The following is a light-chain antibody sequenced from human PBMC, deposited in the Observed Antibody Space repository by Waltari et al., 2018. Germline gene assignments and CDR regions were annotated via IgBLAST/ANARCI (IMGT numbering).Light chain of an antibody. CDR2: DVF. J-gene: IGLJ1*01. CDR3: SSYTTNRHYV. CDR1: NSDVGAYDY. Sequence: QSDLTQPASVSGSPGQSITISCTGTNSDVGAYDYVSWYQQYPGKAPKLVIFDVFSRPSGASGRFSGSKSGNTASLIISHLQAEDEADYYCSSYTTNRHYVFGAGTKVTVL. V-gene: IGLV2-14*01.